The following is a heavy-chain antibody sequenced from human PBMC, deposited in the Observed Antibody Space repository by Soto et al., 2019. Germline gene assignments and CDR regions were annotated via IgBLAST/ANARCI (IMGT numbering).Heavy chain of an antibody. D-gene: IGHD5-18*01. CDR3: AKEVDPRHKYRIELWPNSWFDP. V-gene: IGHV3-23*01. CDR1: EFTFSSYA. CDR2: ISGSGGST. Sequence: GGSLRLSCAASEFTFSSYAMSWVRQAPGKGLEWVSAISGSGGSTYYADSVKGRCTISRDNSKNTLYLQMNSLRAEDTAVYYCAKEVDPRHKYRIELWPNSWFDPWGQGTLVTVSS. J-gene: IGHJ5*02.